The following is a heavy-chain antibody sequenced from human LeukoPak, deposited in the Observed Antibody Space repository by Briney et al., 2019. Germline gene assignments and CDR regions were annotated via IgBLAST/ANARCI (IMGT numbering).Heavy chain of an antibody. Sequence: GGSLRLSCEASGFTFSSYSMNWVRQAPRKGLEWVSSISSTGNYIYYADSVKGRFTVSRDNAKKSLYLQMNSLRAEDTAVYYCARGGGYCSSTSCYYLDSWGQGTLVTVSS. J-gene: IGHJ4*02. CDR3: ARGGGYCSSTSCYYLDS. D-gene: IGHD2-2*01. V-gene: IGHV3-21*01. CDR1: GFTFSSYS. CDR2: ISSTGNYI.